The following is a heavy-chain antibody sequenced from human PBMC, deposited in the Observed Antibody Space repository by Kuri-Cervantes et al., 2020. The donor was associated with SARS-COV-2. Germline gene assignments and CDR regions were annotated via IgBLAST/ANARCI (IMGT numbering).Heavy chain of an antibody. Sequence: GESLKISCAASGFTFSGYYMSWIRQAPGKGLEWVSYISSSGSTIYYADSVKGRFTISRDNVKNYLYLQMNSLRAEDTAVYYCARAPPPASPRGGMDVWGQGTTVTVSS. J-gene: IGHJ6*02. CDR1: GFTFSGYY. CDR2: ISSSGSTI. V-gene: IGHV3-11*01. CDR3: ARAPPPASPRGGMDV. D-gene: IGHD2-2*01.